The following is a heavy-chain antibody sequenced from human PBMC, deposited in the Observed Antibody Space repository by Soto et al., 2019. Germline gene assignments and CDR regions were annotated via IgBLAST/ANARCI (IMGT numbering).Heavy chain of an antibody. Sequence: PGGSLSLSCAASGFTFSSYAMHWVRQAPGKGLEWVAVISYDGSNKYYAVSVKGRFTISRDNSKNTLYLQMNSLGAEDTAVYYCARDGQLGSKSYYYYGMDVWGQGTTVTV. CDR1: GFTFSSYA. V-gene: IGHV3-30-3*01. D-gene: IGHD1-26*01. CDR3: ARDGQLGSKSYYYYGMDV. CDR2: ISYDGSNK. J-gene: IGHJ6*02.